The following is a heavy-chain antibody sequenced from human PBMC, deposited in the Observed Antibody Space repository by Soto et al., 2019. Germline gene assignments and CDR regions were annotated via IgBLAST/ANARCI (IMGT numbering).Heavy chain of an antibody. Sequence: GASVKVSCKASGYTFTSYGISWVRQAPGQGLEWMGWISAYNGNTNYAQKLQGRVTMTTDTSTSTAYMELRSLRSDDTAVYYCARVWAHRTIFVVVTRDYYYYYYMDVWGRGTTVTVS. CDR1: GYTFTSYG. V-gene: IGHV1-18*01. J-gene: IGHJ6*03. D-gene: IGHD3-3*01. CDR2: ISAYNGNT. CDR3: ARVWAHRTIFVVVTRDYYYYYYMDV.